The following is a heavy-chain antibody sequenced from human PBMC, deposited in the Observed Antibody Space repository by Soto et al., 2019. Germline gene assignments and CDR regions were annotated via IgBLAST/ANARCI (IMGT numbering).Heavy chain of an antibody. Sequence: QVQLVQSGAEVKKPGASVKVSCKASGYTFTSYRISWVRHAPGQGLEWMGWISASNVNTKYAQKLQGRVTMTRDTSTSTAYMELRSLRSDDTAVYYCARDAAVGLFNYWGQGTLVTVSS. V-gene: IGHV1-18*01. CDR1: GYTFTSYR. CDR2: ISASNVNT. D-gene: IGHD1-26*01. J-gene: IGHJ4*02. CDR3: ARDAAVGLFNY.